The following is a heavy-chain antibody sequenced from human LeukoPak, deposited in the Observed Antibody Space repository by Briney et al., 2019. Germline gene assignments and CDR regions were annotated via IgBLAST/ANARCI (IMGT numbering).Heavy chain of an antibody. Sequence: PSETLSLTCDVSGFSIGSGYHWGWMRPPPGKGLEWIGSISHSGKTHYNPSLTSRVTILADTSKNDFSLNLSSVTATDTAVYYCARDSGYYPGCWFDPWGQGTLVIVSS. D-gene: IGHD3-3*01. J-gene: IGHJ5*02. CDR1: GFSIGSGYH. V-gene: IGHV4-38-2*02. CDR3: ARDSGYYPGCWFDP. CDR2: ISHSGKT.